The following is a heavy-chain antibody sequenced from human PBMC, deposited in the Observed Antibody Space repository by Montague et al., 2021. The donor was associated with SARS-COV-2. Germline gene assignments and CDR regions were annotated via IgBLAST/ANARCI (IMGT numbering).Heavy chain of an antibody. CDR1: GGSISRSTSS. J-gene: IGHJ4*02. CDR2: ISYTGST. Sequence: SETLSLTCTVSGGSISRSTSSWAWIRQPPGKGLEWIGSISYTGSTYYNPSLKSRVTISVDTSKNQFSLKLSSVTAADTAVYYCARGTEYGSGIYSHYYYDHWGQGTLVTVSS. V-gene: IGHV4-39*01. D-gene: IGHD3-10*01. CDR3: ARGTEYGSGIYSHYYYDH.